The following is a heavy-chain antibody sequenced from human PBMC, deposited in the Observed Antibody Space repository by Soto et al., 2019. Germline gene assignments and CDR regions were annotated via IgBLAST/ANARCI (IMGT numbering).Heavy chain of an antibody. CDR3: ARDLSPHGYGDYGTYFDP. CDR2: INAGNGNT. V-gene: IGHV1-3*01. D-gene: IGHD4-17*01. J-gene: IGHJ5*02. CDR1: GYTFTSYA. Sequence: ASVKVSCKASGYTFTSYAMHWVRQAPGQRLEWMGWINAGNGNTKYSQKFQGRVTITRDTSASTAYVELSSLRSEDTAVYYCARDLSPHGYGDYGTYFDPWGQGTLVTVSS.